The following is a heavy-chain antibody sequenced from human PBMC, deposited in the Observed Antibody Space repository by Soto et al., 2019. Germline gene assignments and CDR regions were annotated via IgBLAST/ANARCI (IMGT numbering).Heavy chain of an antibody. CDR3: TRHDSNYVPHDY. Sequence: EVQLVESGGGLVQPGGSLKLSCAASGFALSGSAMHWVRQASGKGLEWVGRIRNKTNNYATEYAASVKGRFTISRDDSKNTAYLQMNSLKTEDTAVYYCTRHDSNYVPHDYWGQGTLVTVSS. CDR2: IRNKTNNYAT. V-gene: IGHV3-73*01. J-gene: IGHJ4*02. D-gene: IGHD4-4*01. CDR1: GFALSGSA.